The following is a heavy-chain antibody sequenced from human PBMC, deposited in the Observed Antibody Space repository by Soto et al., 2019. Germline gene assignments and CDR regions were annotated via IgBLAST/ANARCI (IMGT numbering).Heavy chain of an antibody. V-gene: IGHV3-7*04. CDR2: IKPDGSEK. CDR3: ARGDYYDSSGPFSDAFDI. J-gene: IGHJ3*02. Sequence: QLVESGGGLVQPGGSLRLSCAASGFSFSSHWMSWVRQAPGNGLVWVPNIKPDGSEKWYVDSVKGRFTISRDNAKNSLYLQMNSLRAEDTAVYYCARGDYYDSSGPFSDAFDIWGQGTMVTVSS. CDR1: GFSFSSHW. D-gene: IGHD3-22*01.